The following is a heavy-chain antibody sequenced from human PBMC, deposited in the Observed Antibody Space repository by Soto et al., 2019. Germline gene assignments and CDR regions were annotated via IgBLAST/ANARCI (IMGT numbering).Heavy chain of an antibody. CDR2: IIPIFGTA. V-gene: IGHV1-69*13. Sequence: GASVKVSCKASGGTFSSYAISWVRQAPGQGLEWMGGIIPIFGTANYAQKFQGRVTITADESTSTAYMELNSLRAEDTALYYCAKDQAAGGTISRYFQNWGQGTLVTVSS. CDR1: GGTFSSYA. CDR3: AKDQAAGGTISRYFQN. J-gene: IGHJ1*01. D-gene: IGHD6-13*01.